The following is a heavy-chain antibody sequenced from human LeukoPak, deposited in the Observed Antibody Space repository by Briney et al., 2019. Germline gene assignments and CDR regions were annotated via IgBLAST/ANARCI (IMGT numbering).Heavy chain of an antibody. J-gene: IGHJ6*03. D-gene: IGHD1-26*01. Sequence: PGGSLRLSCAASGFTFSSYSMNWVRQVPGKGLEWVSSISSSSSYIYYADSVKGRFTISRDNAKNSLYLQMNNLSPDDTAVYFCARDPYSGNYGNYYYYYMDVWGKGTTVTISS. CDR1: GFTFSSYS. CDR2: ISSSSSYI. V-gene: IGHV3-21*01. CDR3: ARDPYSGNYGNYYYYYMDV.